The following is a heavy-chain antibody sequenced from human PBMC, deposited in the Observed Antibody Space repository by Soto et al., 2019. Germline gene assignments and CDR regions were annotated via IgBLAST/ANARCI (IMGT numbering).Heavy chain of an antibody. CDR1: GGSFSGYY. J-gene: IGHJ1*01. D-gene: IGHD3-10*01. V-gene: IGHV4-34*01. CDR2: LNDSGGT. CDR3: ARGRGGVQH. Sequence: QVQLQQWGAGLLKPSETLSLTCAVYGGSFSGYYWSWIRQPPGKGLEWIGELNDSGGTNYNASLKSRVSISGDTSNNQFSLRLSFLTAADTAVYYCARGRGGVQHWGQGTLVTVSS.